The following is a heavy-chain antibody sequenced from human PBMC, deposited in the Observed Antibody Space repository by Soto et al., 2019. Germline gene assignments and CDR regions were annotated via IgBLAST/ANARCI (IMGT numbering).Heavy chain of an antibody. CDR3: TKDRSGGGSCYSLSS. V-gene: IGHV3-23*01. D-gene: IGHD2-15*01. CDR1: GFTFKSLA. J-gene: IGHJ4*02. Sequence: EVQLLESGGGLVQPGGSLRLSCAASGFTFKSLAMSWVRHAPGKGLEWVAGISGSGDNTYYADSIKGRFTISRDNSKNSLFLQVNSLRVEDTAVYYCTKDRSGGGSCYSLSSWGQGTLVTVSS. CDR2: ISGSGDNT.